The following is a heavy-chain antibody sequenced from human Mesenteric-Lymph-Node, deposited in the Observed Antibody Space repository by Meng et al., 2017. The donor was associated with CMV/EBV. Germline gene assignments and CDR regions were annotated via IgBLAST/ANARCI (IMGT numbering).Heavy chain of an antibody. CDR1: VGSITTSNW. D-gene: IGHD6-19*01. J-gene: IGHJ4*02. CDR2: IYHDGNT. V-gene: IGHV4-4*02. CDR3: ARGGGGWYGPLDS. Sequence: GSLRLSCAASVGSITTSNWWNWVRQSPGKELEWIGEIYHDGNTNYNPSLKSRVTMSVDKSKNQFSLTLTSVTAADTALYYCARGGGGWYGPLDSWGQGTLVTVSS.